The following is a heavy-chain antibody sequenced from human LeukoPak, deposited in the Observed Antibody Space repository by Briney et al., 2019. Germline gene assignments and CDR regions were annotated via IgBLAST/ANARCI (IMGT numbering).Heavy chain of an antibody. CDR2: IYHSGST. Sequence: SGTLSLTCAVSGGSISSSNWWSWVRQPPGKGLEWIGEIYHSGSTNYNPSLKSRVTISVDKSKNQFSLKLSSVTAADTAVYYCARESLAAAGSSLGGGTWGQGTLVTVSS. V-gene: IGHV4-4*02. J-gene: IGHJ4*02. CDR1: GGSISSSNW. D-gene: IGHD6-13*01. CDR3: ARESLAAAGSSLGGGT.